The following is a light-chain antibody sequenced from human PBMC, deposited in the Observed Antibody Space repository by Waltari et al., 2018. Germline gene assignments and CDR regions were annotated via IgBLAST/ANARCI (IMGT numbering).Light chain of an antibody. J-gene: IGLJ2*01. CDR1: SSDVGGYNY. V-gene: IGLV2-11*01. CDR2: DVS. Sequence: QSALTQPRSVSGSPGQSVTISCTGTSSDVGGYNYVSWYQQHPGKAPKLTIYDVSKRPSGVPDRFSGSKSGNTASLTISGLQAEDEADYYCCSYAGSYTSRVFGGGTKLTVL. CDR3: CSYAGSYTSRV.